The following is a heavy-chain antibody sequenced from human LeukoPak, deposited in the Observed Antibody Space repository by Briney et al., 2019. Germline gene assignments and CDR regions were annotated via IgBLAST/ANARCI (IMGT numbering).Heavy chain of an antibody. Sequence: SVKVSCKASGGTFSSYAISWVRQARGQGLEWMGGIIPIFGTANYAQMFQGRGTITADESTSTAYMELSSVRSEDTAVYYCARSSITIFGVAIALFDYWGQGTLVTVSS. CDR3: ARSSITIFGVAIALFDY. J-gene: IGHJ4*02. D-gene: IGHD3-3*01. V-gene: IGHV1-69*13. CDR1: GGTFSSYA. CDR2: IIPIFGTA.